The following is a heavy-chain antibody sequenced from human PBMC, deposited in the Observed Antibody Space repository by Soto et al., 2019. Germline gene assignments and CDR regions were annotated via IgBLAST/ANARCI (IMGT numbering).Heavy chain of an antibody. CDR1: GSAFKSYD. CDR2: MNPNTGHS. CDR3: ARDLAYIREY. V-gene: IGHV1-8*01. Sequence: ASVKVSCKASGSAFKSYDVHWVRQASGQGLEWLGWMNPNTGHSVPSWKFQGRVTMTTDTSTTTAFMELRNLRSDDTAVYYCARDLAYIREYWGQGTQVTVSS. D-gene: IGHD3-10*01. J-gene: IGHJ4*02.